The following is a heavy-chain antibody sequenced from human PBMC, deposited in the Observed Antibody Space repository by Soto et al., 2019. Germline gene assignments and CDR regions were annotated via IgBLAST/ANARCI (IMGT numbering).Heavy chain of an antibody. J-gene: IGHJ3*01. CDR2: ISGSNAVPI. CDR3: ARGSVGRGTLLDL. CDR1: GFIFSDYA. Sequence: GGSLRLSCVGSGFIFSDYAMSWIRQAPGKGLEWIAFISGSNAVPIYYGDSVKGRFTISRDSPKNSLDLQMNSLRAEDTGAYFCARGSVGRGTLLDLWGQGTMVTVSS. V-gene: IGHV3-11*01. D-gene: IGHD1-26*01.